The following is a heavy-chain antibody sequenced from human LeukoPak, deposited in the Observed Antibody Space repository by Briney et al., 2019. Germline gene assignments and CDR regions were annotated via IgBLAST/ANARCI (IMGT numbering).Heavy chain of an antibody. CDR2: ISYDGSNK. CDR3: ATPLDYRDSSGFHQGGD. CDR1: GFTFSSYW. J-gene: IGHJ4*02. Sequence: GGSLRLSCAASGFTFSSYWMNWVRQAPGKGLEWVAVISYDGSNKYYADSVKGRFTISRDNAKNSLYLQMTSLRAEDTAMYYCATPLDYRDSSGFHQGGDWGQGTLVTVSS. V-gene: IGHV3-30*03. D-gene: IGHD3-22*01.